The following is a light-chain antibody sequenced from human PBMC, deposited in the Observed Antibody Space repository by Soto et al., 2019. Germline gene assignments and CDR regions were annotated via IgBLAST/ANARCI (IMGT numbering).Light chain of an antibody. Sequence: QSVLTQPPSASGTPGQRVTISFSGSSSNIGSNFVYWYQQLPGTAPKLLIYSNNQRPSGVPDRFSGSKSGTSASLAISGLRSEDEADYYCAAWDGSLSGVVFGGGTKLTVL. CDR3: AAWDGSLSGVV. CDR2: SNN. V-gene: IGLV1-47*01. J-gene: IGLJ2*01. CDR1: SSNIGSNF.